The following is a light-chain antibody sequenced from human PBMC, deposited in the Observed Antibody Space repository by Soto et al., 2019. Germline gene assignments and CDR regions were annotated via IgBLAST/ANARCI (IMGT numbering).Light chain of an antibody. V-gene: IGLV1-44*01. J-gene: IGLJ1*01. CDR1: SSNIRSNT. CDR3: SSYTGGNPSYV. Sequence: QSVLTQSASASGTPGQRVTISCSGSSSNIRSNTVNWYQQHPGKAPKLMIYEVTIRPSGVSDRFSGSKSGNTASLTVSGLQAEDEADYYCSSYTGGNPSYVFGTGTKVTVL. CDR2: EVT.